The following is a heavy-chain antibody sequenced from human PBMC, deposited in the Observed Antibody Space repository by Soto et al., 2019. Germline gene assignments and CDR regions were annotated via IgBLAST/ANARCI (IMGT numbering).Heavy chain of an antibody. Sequence: SETLSLTCTVSGGSVSSGSYYWSWIRQPPGKGLEWIGYIYYSGSTNYNPSLKSRVTISVDTSKNQFSLKLSSVTAADTAVYYCARAPRVLEYVFDYWGQGTLVTVSS. D-gene: IGHD3-3*01. CDR2: IYYSGST. CDR3: ARAPRVLEYVFDY. V-gene: IGHV4-61*01. CDR1: GGSVSSGSYY. J-gene: IGHJ4*02.